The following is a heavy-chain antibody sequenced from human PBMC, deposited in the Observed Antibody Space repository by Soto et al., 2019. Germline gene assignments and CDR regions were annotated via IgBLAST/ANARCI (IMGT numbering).Heavy chain of an antibody. V-gene: IGHV3-21*01. J-gene: IGHJ4*02. D-gene: IGHD5-12*01. CDR2: ISKSSNYI. Sequence: EVQLVESGGGLVKPGGSLRLSCTASGFAFSTYSMNWVRQAPGKGLEWVSSISKSSNYISYADSVKGRFTISRDNAKNSVSLQMNSLRAEDTAVYYCARETSGFDFYFDYWCQGTLLTVSS. CDR3: ARETSGFDFYFDY. CDR1: GFAFSTYS.